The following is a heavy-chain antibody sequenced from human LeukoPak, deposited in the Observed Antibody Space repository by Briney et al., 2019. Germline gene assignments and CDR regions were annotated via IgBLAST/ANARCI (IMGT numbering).Heavy chain of an antibody. Sequence: SETLSLTCTVSGGSISSYYWSWIRQPPGKGLEWIGYIYYSGSTNYNPSLKSRVTISVDTSKNQFSLKLSSVTAADTALYYCASHDSSGYFDYWGQGTLVTVSS. CDR2: IYYSGST. J-gene: IGHJ4*02. V-gene: IGHV4-59*08. D-gene: IGHD3-22*01. CDR1: GGSISSYY. CDR3: ASHDSSGYFDY.